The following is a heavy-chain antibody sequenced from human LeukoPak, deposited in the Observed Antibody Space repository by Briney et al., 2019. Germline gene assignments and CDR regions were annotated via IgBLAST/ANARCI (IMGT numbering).Heavy chain of an antibody. D-gene: IGHD5-18*01. Sequence: SETLSLTCTVSGGSISSYYWSWIRQPPGKGLEWIGYIYTSGSTNYNPSLKSRVTISVDTSKNQFSLKLSSVTAADTAVYYCARRRGYSSNWFDPWGQGTLVTVSS. CDR3: ARRRGYSSNWFDP. CDR1: GGSISSYY. V-gene: IGHV4-4*09. CDR2: IYTSGST. J-gene: IGHJ5*02.